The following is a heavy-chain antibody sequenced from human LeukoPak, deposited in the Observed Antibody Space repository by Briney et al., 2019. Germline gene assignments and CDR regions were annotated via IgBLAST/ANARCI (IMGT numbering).Heavy chain of an antibody. CDR3: ASLKGSDFDY. Sequence: SVKVSCKASGGTFSSYTISWVRQAPGQGLEWMGRIIPILGIANYAQKFQGRVTITADKSTSTAYMELSSLRSDGTAVYYCASLKGSDFDYWGQGTLVTVSS. V-gene: IGHV1-69*02. D-gene: IGHD3-10*01. CDR2: IIPILGIA. J-gene: IGHJ4*02. CDR1: GGTFSSYT.